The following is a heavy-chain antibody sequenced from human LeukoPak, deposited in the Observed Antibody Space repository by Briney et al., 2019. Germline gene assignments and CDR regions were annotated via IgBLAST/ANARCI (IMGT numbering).Heavy chain of an antibody. Sequence: SETLSLTCVVHGGSLRGYYWSWLRQTPGKGLEWIGEINHSGRTKYNPSLKSRVTISVEMSKNQFSLKVTSVTAADTAVFYCARGRGETTVIDWYFGLWGRGTLVTVSS. CDR1: GGSLRGYY. D-gene: IGHD4-17*01. CDR2: INHSGRT. J-gene: IGHJ2*01. V-gene: IGHV4-34*01. CDR3: ARGRGETTVIDWYFGL.